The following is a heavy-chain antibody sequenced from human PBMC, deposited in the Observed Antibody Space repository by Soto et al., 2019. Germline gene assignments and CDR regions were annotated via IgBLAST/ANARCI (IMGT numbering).Heavy chain of an antibody. Sequence: QVQLVQSGAEVKKPGASVKVSCKVSGYTLTELSMHWVRQAPGKGLEWMGGFDPEDGETIYAQKFQGRVTMTEDTSTDTAYMELSRLRSEDTAVYYCATPSPGDFCSGYSSQPPDYWGQGTLVTVSS. V-gene: IGHV1-24*01. CDR3: ATPSPGDFCSGYSSQPPDY. J-gene: IGHJ4*02. CDR2: FDPEDGET. D-gene: IGHD3-3*01. CDR1: GYTLTELS.